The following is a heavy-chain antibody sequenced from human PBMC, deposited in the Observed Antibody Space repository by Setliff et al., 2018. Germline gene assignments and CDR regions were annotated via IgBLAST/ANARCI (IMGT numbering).Heavy chain of an antibody. CDR1: GFTFRGFA. D-gene: IGHD2-21*02. J-gene: IGHJ1*01. V-gene: IGHV3-30*02. Sequence: GGSLRLSCAASGFTFRGFAMHWVRQAPGKGLEWVAFIRHDESDIYYTNSVKGRFTVSRDNSKNTLYLQMNILRPEDTALYYCVRDSSADYYDNDYFKYWVQGALVTVSS. CDR2: IRHDESDI. CDR3: VRDSSADYYDNDYFKY.